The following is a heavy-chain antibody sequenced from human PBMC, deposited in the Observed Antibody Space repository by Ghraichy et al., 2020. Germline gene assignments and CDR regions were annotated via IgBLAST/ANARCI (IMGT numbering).Heavy chain of an antibody. Sequence: ETLSLTCVASGLMFSPNTMTWVRQAPGKGLEWVSSISSSTRYIYYADSVKGRFTISRDNAQNSLYLQMNSLRAEDTAVYYCSRGGGAGTPVLYHMDVWGLGTTVTVSS. CDR2: ISSSTRYI. D-gene: IGHD6-19*01. CDR3: SRGGGAGTPVLYHMDV. CDR1: GLMFSPNT. J-gene: IGHJ6*02. V-gene: IGHV3-21*01.